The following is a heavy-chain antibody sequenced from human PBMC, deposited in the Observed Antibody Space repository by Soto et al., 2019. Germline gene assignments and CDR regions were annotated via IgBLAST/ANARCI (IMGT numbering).Heavy chain of an antibody. CDR2: IWYDGSNK. V-gene: IGHV3-33*08. J-gene: IGHJ6*02. D-gene: IGHD1-26*01. CDR3: ARDRPVGATHLGSGYYYGMDV. CDR1: GFTFNNYN. Sequence: GGSLRLSCAASGFTFNNYNMVWVRQAPGKGLEWVAVIWYDGSNKYYADSVKGRFTISRDNSKNTLYLQMNSLRAEDTAVYYCARDRPVGATHLGSGYYYGMDVWGQGTTVTVSS.